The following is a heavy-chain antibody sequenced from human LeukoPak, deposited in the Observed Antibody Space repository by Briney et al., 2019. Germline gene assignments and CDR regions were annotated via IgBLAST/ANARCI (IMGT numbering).Heavy chain of an antibody. CDR3: ARYRNEALFAFDI. J-gene: IGHJ3*02. CDR2: IYYSGNT. V-gene: IGHV4-61*01. Sequence: PSETLSLTCAVSGYSISSGYYWSWIRQPPGKGLEWIGYIYYSGNTDYNPSLKSRVTISVDTSKNQFSLRLNSVTAADTAVYYCARYRNEALFAFDIWGQGTMVTVSS. D-gene: IGHD1-14*01. CDR1: GYSISSGYY.